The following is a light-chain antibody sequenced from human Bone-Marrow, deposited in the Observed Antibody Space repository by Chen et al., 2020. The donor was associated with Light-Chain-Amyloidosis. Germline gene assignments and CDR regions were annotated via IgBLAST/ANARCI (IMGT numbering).Light chain of an antibody. Sequence: SYELPPPPSVSVSPGQTARITCSGDDLPTKYAYWYQQKPGQAPVLVIHRDTERPSGISERFSGYSSGTTATLTISGVQAEDEADYHCQSADSSGTYEVIFGGGTKLTVL. CDR1: DLPTKY. CDR2: RDT. V-gene: IGLV3-25*03. J-gene: IGLJ2*01. CDR3: QSADSSGTYEVI.